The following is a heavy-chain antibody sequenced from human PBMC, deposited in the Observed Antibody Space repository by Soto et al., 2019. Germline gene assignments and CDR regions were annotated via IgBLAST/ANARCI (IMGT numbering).Heavy chain of an antibody. CDR2: IYYSGST. CDR3: ARDSFLSVVVPATKMAARWLDP. D-gene: IGHD2-2*01. Sequence: SETLSLTCTVSGGSISSYYWSWIRQPPGKGLEWIGYIYYSGSTNYNPSLKSRVTISVDTSKNQFSLKLSSVTAADTAVYYCARDSFLSVVVPATKMAARWLDPWGKGTLVTVSS. J-gene: IGHJ5*02. V-gene: IGHV4-59*01. CDR1: GGSISSYY.